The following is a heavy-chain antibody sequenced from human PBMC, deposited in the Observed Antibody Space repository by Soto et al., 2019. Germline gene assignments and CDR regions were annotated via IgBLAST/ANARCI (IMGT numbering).Heavy chain of an antibody. Sequence: SETLSLTCTVSGGSISSSSYYWGWIRQPPGKGLEWIGEINHSGSTNYNPSLKSRVTISVDTSKNQFSLKLSSVTAADTAVYYCARGDGRMVRREKYYYYYYMDVWGKGTTVTVSS. D-gene: IGHD3-10*01. CDR3: ARGDGRMVRREKYYYYYYMDV. CDR1: GGSISSSSYY. J-gene: IGHJ6*03. CDR2: INHSGST. V-gene: IGHV4-39*07.